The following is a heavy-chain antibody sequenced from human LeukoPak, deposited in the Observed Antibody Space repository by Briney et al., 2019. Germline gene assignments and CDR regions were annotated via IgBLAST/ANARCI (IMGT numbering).Heavy chain of an antibody. CDR2: IRYDGSNK. CDR3: AKVRWGGYYSSSWSENDAFDI. Sequence: PGGSLRLSCAASGFTFSSYGMHWVRQAPGKGLEWVAFIRYDGSNKYYADSVKGRFTISRDNSKNTLYLQMNSLRAEDTAVYYCAKVRWGGYYSSSWSENDAFDIWGQGTMVTVSS. V-gene: IGHV3-30*02. J-gene: IGHJ3*02. CDR1: GFTFSSYG. D-gene: IGHD6-13*01.